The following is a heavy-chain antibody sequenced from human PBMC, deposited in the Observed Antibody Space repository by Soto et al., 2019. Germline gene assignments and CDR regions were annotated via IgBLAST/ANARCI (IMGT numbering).Heavy chain of an antibody. CDR2: IKSKTDGGTT. CDR3: TTVRNYEVAPPLY. V-gene: IGHV3-15*01. CDR1: GFTFSNAW. J-gene: IGHJ4*02. D-gene: IGHD1-7*01. Sequence: VGSVRLSCTASGFTFSNAWMSWVRQAPGKGLEWVGRIKSKTDGGTTDYAAPVKGRFTISRDDSKNTLYLQMNSLKTEDTAVYYCTTVRNYEVAPPLYWGQGTLVTVSS.